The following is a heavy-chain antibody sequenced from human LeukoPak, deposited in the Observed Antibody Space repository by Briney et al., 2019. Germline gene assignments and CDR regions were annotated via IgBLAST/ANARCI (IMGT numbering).Heavy chain of an antibody. CDR3: ARAGAPHRQLE. J-gene: IGHJ4*02. V-gene: IGHV4-39*01. D-gene: IGHD1-1*01. CDR1: GGSISSSSYY. Sequence: SETLSLTCTVSGGSISSSSYYWGWIRQPPGKGLEWIGSIYYSGSTYYNPSLKSRVTISVDTSKNQFSLKLSSVTAADTAVYYCARAGAPHRQLEWGQGTLVTVSS. CDR2: IYYSGST.